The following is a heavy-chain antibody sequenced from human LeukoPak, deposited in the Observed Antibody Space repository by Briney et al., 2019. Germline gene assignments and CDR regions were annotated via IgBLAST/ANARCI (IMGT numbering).Heavy chain of an antibody. CDR2: IKSKTDGGTT. J-gene: IGHJ4*02. CDR1: GFTFSNAW. V-gene: IGHV3-15*01. CDR3: TTDGPRAGGVVY. D-gene: IGHD3-16*01. Sequence: GGSLRLSCATSGFTFSNAWMSWVRQGPGKGLEWAGRIKSKTDGGTTDYAAPVKGRFTISRDDSKNTLYLQMNSLKTEDTAVYYCTTDGPRAGGVVYWGQGTLVTVSS.